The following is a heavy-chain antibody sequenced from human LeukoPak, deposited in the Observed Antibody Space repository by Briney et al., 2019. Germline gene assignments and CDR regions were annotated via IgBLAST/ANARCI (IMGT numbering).Heavy chain of an antibody. D-gene: IGHD6-19*01. V-gene: IGHV3-74*01. CDR3: ARAGWRQWLVYYYYGMDV. CDR1: GFTFSSYW. CDR2: INSDGSST. Sequence: HTGGSLRLSCAASGFTFSSYWMHWVRQAPGKGLVWVSRINSDGSSTSYADSMKGRFTISRDNAKNTLYLQMNSLRAEDTAVYYCARAGWRQWLVYYYYGMDVWGKGTTVTVSS. J-gene: IGHJ6*04.